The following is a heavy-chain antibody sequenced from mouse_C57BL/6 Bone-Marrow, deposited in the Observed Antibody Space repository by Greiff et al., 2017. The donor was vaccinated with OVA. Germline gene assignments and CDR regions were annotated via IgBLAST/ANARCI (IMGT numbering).Heavy chain of an antibody. V-gene: IGHV1-62-2*01. CDR2: FYPGSGSI. J-gene: IGHJ2*01. CDR3: ARHEKGPLNWYYFDY. Sequence: QVQLKESGAELVKPGASVKLSCKASGYTFTEYTIHWVKQRSGQGLEWIGWFYPGSGSIKYNEKFKDKATLTADKSSSTVYMELSRLTSEDSAVYFCARHEKGPLNWYYFDYWGQGTTLTVSS. CDR1: GYTFTEYT. D-gene: IGHD4-1*02.